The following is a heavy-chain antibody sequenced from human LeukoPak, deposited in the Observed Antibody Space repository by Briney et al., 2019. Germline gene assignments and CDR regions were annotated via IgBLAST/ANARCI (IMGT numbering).Heavy chain of an antibody. Sequence: PSETLSLTCTVSGYSISSGYYWGWIRQPPGKGLEWIGSIYHSGSTYYNPSLKSRVTISVDTSKNQFSLRLSSVTAADTAVYYCARRRDGYNYFDYWGQGTLVTVSS. CDR1: GYSISSGYY. CDR2: IYHSGST. J-gene: IGHJ4*02. D-gene: IGHD5-24*01. CDR3: ARRRDGYNYFDY. V-gene: IGHV4-38-2*02.